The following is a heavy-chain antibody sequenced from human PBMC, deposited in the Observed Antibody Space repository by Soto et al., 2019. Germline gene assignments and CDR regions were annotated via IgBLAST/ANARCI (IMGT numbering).Heavy chain of an antibody. J-gene: IGHJ6*02. CDR2: ISGYNDNT. CDR1: GYIFSNFG. CDR3: AKDASSWFYYFYGMDV. D-gene: IGHD2-2*01. V-gene: IGHV1-18*01. Sequence: QIQLEQSRPELRKPGASVKVSCKASGYIFSNFGISWVRQAPGQGLEWMGWISGYNDNTNYAQKFQDRLRMTTDISTGTAYVELTTLRSEDTAVYYCAKDASSWFYYFYGMDVWGQGTTVTVSS.